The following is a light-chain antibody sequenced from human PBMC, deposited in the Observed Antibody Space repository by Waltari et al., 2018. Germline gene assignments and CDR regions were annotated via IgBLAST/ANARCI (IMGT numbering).Light chain of an antibody. V-gene: IGLV1-44*01. Sequence: QSALTQPPSVSGTPGQTVTISCSGTRSNIGAHTVNWYQQVPGTAPKLLIFSDNQRSSGIPDRFSGSKSGTSASLAISGLQLDDEADYFCATWDANVNAQVVFGGGTTVTV. CDR2: SDN. CDR1: RSNIGAHT. CDR3: ATWDANVNAQVV. J-gene: IGLJ2*01.